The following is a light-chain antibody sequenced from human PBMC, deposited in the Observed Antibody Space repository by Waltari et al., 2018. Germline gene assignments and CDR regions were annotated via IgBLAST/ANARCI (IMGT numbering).Light chain of an antibody. CDR3: AAWDDSLSGLV. CDR1: TTSIGTNY. V-gene: IGLV1-47*01. Sequence: QTVLTHPPSASGAPGQWVTITCSGSTTSIGTNYVYWYQHHPGMAPQLLIYPNDRRPSGVSDRFYGSKSGTSASLAIRVLRSEDEAHYYCAAWDDSLSGLVFGGGTKVTV. CDR2: PND. J-gene: IGLJ2*01.